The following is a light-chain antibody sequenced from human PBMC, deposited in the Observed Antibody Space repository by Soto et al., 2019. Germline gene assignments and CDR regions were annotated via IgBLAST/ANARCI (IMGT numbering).Light chain of an antibody. J-gene: IGKJ5*01. CDR1: QSGNIY. Sequence: EIVLTQSPATLSLSPGERATLSCRASQSGNIYLAWYQQKPGQAPRLLIYDTSNRARGIPARFSGSGSGTDFTLTIRSLEPEDFAVYCCQQRSNWPLITFGQGTRLDIK. V-gene: IGKV3-11*01. CDR2: DTS. CDR3: QQRSNWPLIT.